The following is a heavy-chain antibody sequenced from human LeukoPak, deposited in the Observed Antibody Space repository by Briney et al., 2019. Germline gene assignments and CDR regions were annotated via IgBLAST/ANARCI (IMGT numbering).Heavy chain of an antibody. Sequence: SVKVSCKASRGTFSSYAISWVRQAPGQGLEWVGGIIPIFGTANYAQKFQGRVTITADESTSTAYMELSSLRSEDTAVYYCARGLRYFDWLPPDAFDIWGQGTMVTVSS. CDR1: RGTFSSYA. J-gene: IGHJ3*02. D-gene: IGHD3-9*01. CDR2: IIPIFGTA. CDR3: ARGLRYFDWLPPDAFDI. V-gene: IGHV1-69*13.